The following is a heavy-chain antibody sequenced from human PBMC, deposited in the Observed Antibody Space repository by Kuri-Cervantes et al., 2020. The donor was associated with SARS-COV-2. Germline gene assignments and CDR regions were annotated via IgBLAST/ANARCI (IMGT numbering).Heavy chain of an antibody. CDR3: AKTDPHQAVLRYFDWLSSFDY. Sequence: GGSLRLSCAASGFTFSSYETNWVRQAPGKGLEWVSYISSSGSTIYYADSVKGRFTISRDNAKNSLYLQMNSLRAEDTAVYYCAKTDPHQAVLRYFDWLSSFDYWGQGTLVTVSS. CDR2: ISSSGSTI. CDR1: GFTFSSYE. D-gene: IGHD3-9*01. V-gene: IGHV3-48*03. J-gene: IGHJ4*02.